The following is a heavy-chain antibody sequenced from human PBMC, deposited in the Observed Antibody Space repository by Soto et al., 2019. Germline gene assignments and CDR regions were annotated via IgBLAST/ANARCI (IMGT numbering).Heavy chain of an antibody. V-gene: IGHV1-69*13. CDR3: ARATRNYGDYSIYYYGMDV. J-gene: IGHJ6*02. D-gene: IGHD4-17*01. Sequence: ASVKVSCKASGGTFSSYAISWVRQAPGQGLEWMGGIIPIFGTANYAQKFQGRVTITADESTSTAYMELSSLRSEGTAVYYCARATRNYGDYSIYYYGMDVWGQGTTVTVSS. CDR2: IIPIFGTA. CDR1: GGTFSSYA.